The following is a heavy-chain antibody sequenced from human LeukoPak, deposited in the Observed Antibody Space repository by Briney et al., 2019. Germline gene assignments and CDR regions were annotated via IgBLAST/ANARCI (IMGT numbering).Heavy chain of an antibody. Sequence: SETLSLTCTVSGGSISSYYWNWMRRPPGKGLEWIGYVSYSGSTSYNPSLKSRVTISVDTSKNQFSLKLNSVTAADTAVYYCARLNTGRYYYYGMDVWGQGTTVTVSS. CDR2: VSYSGST. V-gene: IGHV4-59*08. J-gene: IGHJ6*02. CDR1: GGSISSYY. CDR3: ARLNTGRYYYYGMDV. D-gene: IGHD1-14*01.